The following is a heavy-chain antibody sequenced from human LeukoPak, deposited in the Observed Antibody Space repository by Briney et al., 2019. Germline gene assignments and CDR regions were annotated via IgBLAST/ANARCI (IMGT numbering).Heavy chain of an antibody. D-gene: IGHD1-26*01. CDR3: AKDLAVGATSN. CDR2: ISGSGGST. V-gene: IGHV3-23*01. Sequence: EGSLRLSCAASGFTFSSYAMSWVRQASGKGLEWVSAISGSGGSTYYADSVKGRFTISRDNSKNTLYLQMNSLRAEDTAVYYCAKDLAVGATSNWGQGTLVTVSS. CDR1: GFTFSSYA. J-gene: IGHJ4*02.